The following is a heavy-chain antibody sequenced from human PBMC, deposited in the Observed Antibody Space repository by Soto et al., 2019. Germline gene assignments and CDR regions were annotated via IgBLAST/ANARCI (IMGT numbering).Heavy chain of an antibody. Sequence: PGGSLRLSCAASGFTFSSYGMNWVRQAPGKGLEWVSLISGSGGRIYYADSVKGRFTISRDDSKNTLYLQVNSLRAEDTAIYYCAKDLSGSYSSYGMDVWGQGTTVTVSS. D-gene: IGHD1-26*01. V-gene: IGHV3-23*01. CDR1: GFTFSSYG. CDR3: AKDLSGSYSSYGMDV. J-gene: IGHJ6*02. CDR2: ISGSGGRI.